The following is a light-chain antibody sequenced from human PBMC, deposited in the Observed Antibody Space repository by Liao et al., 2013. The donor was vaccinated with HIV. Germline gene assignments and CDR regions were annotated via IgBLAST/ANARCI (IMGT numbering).Light chain of an antibody. CDR1: NIGSKS. CDR2: YDS. J-gene: IGLJ3*02. V-gene: IGLV3-21*04. Sequence: SYVLTQPPSVSVAPGKTARITCGGNNIGSKSVHWYQQKPGQAPVLVIYYDSDRPSGIPERFSGSNSGNTATLTISRVEGGDEADYYCQVWDSSSEHPVFGGGSKLTVL. CDR3: QVWDSSSEHPV.